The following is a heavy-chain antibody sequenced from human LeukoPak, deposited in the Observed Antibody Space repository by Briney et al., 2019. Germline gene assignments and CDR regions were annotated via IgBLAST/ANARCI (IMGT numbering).Heavy chain of an antibody. D-gene: IGHD2/OR15-2a*01. CDR2: ISRSGDTT. CDR3: VSFYETY. CDR1: GFAFSSYT. Sequence: PGGSLRLSCAASGFAFSSYTMSWVRQAPGKGLEWVSAISRSGDTTYYADSVRGRFTISKDNAKNTVYLQMNSLRAEDTAVYYCVSFYETYWGRGTLVTVSS. V-gene: IGHV3-23*01. J-gene: IGHJ4*02.